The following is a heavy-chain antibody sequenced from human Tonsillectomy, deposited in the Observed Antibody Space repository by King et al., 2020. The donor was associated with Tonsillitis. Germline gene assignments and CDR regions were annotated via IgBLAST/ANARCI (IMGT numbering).Heavy chain of an antibody. CDR2: ISYDGSDK. CDR1: GFTFSSYA. J-gene: IGHJ3*01. D-gene: IGHD3-22*01. Sequence: VQLVESGGGVVQPGRSQRLSCAASGFTFSSYAMHWVRQAPGKGLEWVAVISYDGSDKYYVDSVKGRFTISRDNSKKTLYLQMNSLRAEDTAVYYCARDQSYYDSSGYYSDWGQGTMVTVSS. CDR3: ARDQSYYDSSGYYSD. V-gene: IGHV3-30*01.